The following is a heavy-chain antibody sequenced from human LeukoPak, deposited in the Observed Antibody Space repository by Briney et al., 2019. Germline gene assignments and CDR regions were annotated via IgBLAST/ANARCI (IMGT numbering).Heavy chain of an antibody. CDR3: ARGLLTARARDAFDI. J-gene: IGHJ3*02. V-gene: IGHV1-2*02. CDR2: INPNNGGT. D-gene: IGHD7-27*01. CDR1: GYTFTGSY. Sequence: GASVKVSCKASGYTFTGSYMHWVRQAPGQGLEWMGWINPNNGGTNYAQKFQGRVTMTRDTSISTAYMELSRLRSDDTAVYYCARGLLTARARDAFDIWGQGTMVTVSS.